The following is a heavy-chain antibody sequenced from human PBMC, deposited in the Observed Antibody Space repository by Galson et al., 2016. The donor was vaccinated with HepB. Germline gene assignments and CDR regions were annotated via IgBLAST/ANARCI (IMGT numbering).Heavy chain of an antibody. CDR2: IYHSGGA. J-gene: IGHJ4*02. CDR3: GRKRNDRDSYGLEY. D-gene: IGHD5-18*01. Sequence: ETLSLTCAVSGDSISSSNWWTWVRQPPGKGLEWIGQIYHSGGATYNPSLNSRVTMSVDKSKNQFSLKLTSVIAADTAVYYCGRKRNDRDSYGLEYWGQGILVIVSS. CDR1: GDSISSSNW. V-gene: IGHV4-4*02.